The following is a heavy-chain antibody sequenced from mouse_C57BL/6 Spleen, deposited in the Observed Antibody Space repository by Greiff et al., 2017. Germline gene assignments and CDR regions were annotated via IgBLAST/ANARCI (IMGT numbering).Heavy chain of an antibody. CDR2: INPNNGGT. CDR1: GYTFTDYN. V-gene: IGHV1-18*01. D-gene: IGHD2-12*01. Sequence: EVQLQQSGPELVKPGASVKIPCKASGYTFTDYNMDWVKQSHGKSLEWIGDINPNNGGTIYNQKFKGKATLTVDKSSSTAYMELRSLTSEDTAVYYCARSFTIGYAMDYWGQGTSVTVSS. J-gene: IGHJ4*01. CDR3: ARSFTIGYAMDY.